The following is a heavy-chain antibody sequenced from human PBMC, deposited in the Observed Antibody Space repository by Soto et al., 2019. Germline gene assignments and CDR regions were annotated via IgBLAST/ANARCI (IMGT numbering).Heavy chain of an antibody. V-gene: IGHV3-30*18. CDR2: ISYVGSDK. D-gene: IGHD3-16*01. CDR3: VNDLRAYLIGMEV. J-gene: IGHJ6*02. Sequence: QVQLVESRGGVIQPWRSLRLSCAASGYTFSRYGMHWVRKAPGKGLKWVAAISYVGSDKYYGDSVKGRFTISRDNSNKSLCLQMNSLRVEETAVYYCVNDLRAYLIGMEVCGQGTTVIFSS. CDR1: GYTFSRYG.